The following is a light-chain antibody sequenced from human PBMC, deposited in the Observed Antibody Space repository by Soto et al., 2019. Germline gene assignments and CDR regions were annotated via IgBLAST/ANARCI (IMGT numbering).Light chain of an antibody. J-gene: IGKJ1*01. CDR1: QRISISY. CDR2: GTS. CDR3: QQYDNSWT. V-gene: IGKV3-20*01. Sequence: EIVLTQSPVTLSVSPGELATLSCRASQRISISYLAWYQQKPGQAPRLLIYGTSSRATGIPDRFSGSGSGTDFTLTISRLEPEDFAVYYCQQYDNSWTFGQGTKV.